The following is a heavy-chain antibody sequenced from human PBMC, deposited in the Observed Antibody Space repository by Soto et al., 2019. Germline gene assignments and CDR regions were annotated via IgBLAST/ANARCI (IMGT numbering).Heavy chain of an antibody. CDR2: INAGNGNT. CDR1: GYTFTSYA. Sequence: QVQLVQSGAEVKKPGASVKVSCKASGYTFTSYAMHWVRQATGQRLEWMGWINAGNGNTKYSQKFQGRVTITRDTAASTAYMELSRLRSEGRAVYYCARSIVVVTALDYWGQGTLVSVS. D-gene: IGHD2-21*02. J-gene: IGHJ4*02. CDR3: ARSIVVVTALDY. V-gene: IGHV1-3*01.